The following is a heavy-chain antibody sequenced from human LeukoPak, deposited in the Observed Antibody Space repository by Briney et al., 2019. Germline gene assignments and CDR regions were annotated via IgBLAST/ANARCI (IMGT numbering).Heavy chain of an antibody. CDR1: GGSISSYY. CDR3: ARSYSSSWYIPFDY. J-gene: IGHJ4*02. D-gene: IGHD6-13*01. Sequence: PSETLSLTCTVSGGSISSYYWSWIRQPPGKGLEWIGYIYYSGSTNYSPSLKSRVTISVDTPKNQFSLKLSSVTAADTAVYYCARSYSSSWYIPFDYWGQGTLVTVSS. CDR2: IYYSGST. V-gene: IGHV4-59*08.